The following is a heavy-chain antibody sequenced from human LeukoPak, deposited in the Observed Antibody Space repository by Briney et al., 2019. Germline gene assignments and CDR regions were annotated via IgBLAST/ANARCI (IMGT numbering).Heavy chain of an antibody. V-gene: IGHV3-23*01. CDR1: GFTLSSYA. J-gene: IGHJ4*02. CDR2: ISSSGSTI. Sequence: GGSLRLSCAASGFTLSSYAMSWVRQAPGKGLEWVSYISSSGSTIYYADSVKGRFTISRDNSKNTLYLQMNSLTAEDTAIFYCAKATGTLTNWGQGILVTVSS. CDR3: AKATGTLTN. D-gene: IGHD1-1*01.